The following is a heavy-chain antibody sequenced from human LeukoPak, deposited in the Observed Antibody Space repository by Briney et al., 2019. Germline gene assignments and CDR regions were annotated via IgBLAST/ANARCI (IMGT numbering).Heavy chain of an antibody. CDR3: ARSDFWSGYYSVGTDY. Sequence: ASVKVSCKASGYTFTSYGISWVRQAPGQGLERMGWISAYNGNTNYAQKLQGRVTMTTDTSTSTAYMELRSLRSDDTAVYYCARSDFWSGYYSVGTDYWGQGTLVTVSS. D-gene: IGHD3-3*01. V-gene: IGHV1-18*01. CDR1: GYTFTSYG. J-gene: IGHJ4*02. CDR2: ISAYNGNT.